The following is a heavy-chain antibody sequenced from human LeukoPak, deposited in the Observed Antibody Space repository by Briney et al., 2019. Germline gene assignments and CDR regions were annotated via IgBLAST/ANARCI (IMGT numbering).Heavy chain of an antibody. J-gene: IGHJ6*02. V-gene: IGHV3-21*01. Sequence: GGSLRLSCAASGFAFSNYNMNWVRPAPGKGLEWGSSFCIGSSFVYYTDSMRGRFTISRDDAKNSLYLQMDSLRVEDTAVYYCARDNYSREPVEYNGMDVWGQGTTVTVSS. CDR1: GFAFSNYN. CDR3: ARDNYSREPVEYNGMDV. D-gene: IGHD6-13*01. CDR2: FCIGSSFV.